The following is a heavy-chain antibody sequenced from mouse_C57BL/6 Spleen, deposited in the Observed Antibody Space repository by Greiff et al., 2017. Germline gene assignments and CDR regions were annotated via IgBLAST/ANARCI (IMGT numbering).Heavy chain of an antibody. CDR1: GYTFTSYW. J-gene: IGHJ2*01. V-gene: IGHV1-64*01. CDR3: ARSYDGYYGYYFDY. Sequence: QVQLQQPGAELVKPGASVKLSCKASGYTFTSYWLHWVKQRPGQGLEWIGMFHPNSGSTNYNEKFKSKATLTVDKSSSTAYMQLSSLTSEDSAVYYCARSYDGYYGYYFDYWGQGTTLTVSS. D-gene: IGHD2-3*01. CDR2: FHPNSGST.